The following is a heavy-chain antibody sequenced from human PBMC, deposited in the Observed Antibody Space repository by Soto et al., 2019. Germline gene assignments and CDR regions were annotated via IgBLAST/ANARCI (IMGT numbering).Heavy chain of an antibody. J-gene: IGHJ6*02. CDR1: GFTLRTAW. CDR3: ATEPYFYDSSGVDV. Sequence: VQLVESGGGLVQPGGSLRLACAASGFTLRTAWMNWVRQAPGKGLEWVGRIKRESDGGTTDYGVSVRGRFTISRDESQNTLYLQMNSLGTEDTAVYYCATEPYFYDSSGVDVWGQGTTVTVSS. V-gene: IGHV3-15*07. CDR2: IKRESDGGTT.